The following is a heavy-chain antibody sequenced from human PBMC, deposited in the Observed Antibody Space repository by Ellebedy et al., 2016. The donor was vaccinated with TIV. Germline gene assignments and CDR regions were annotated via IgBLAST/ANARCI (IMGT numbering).Heavy chain of an antibody. V-gene: IGHV1-2*04. Sequence: ASVKVSCKVSGYTFTDYYMHWVRQAPGQGLEWMGWINPNSGGTNYAQKFQGWVTMTRDTSISTAYMELSRLRSDDTAVYYCARDASGSNWFDPWGQGTLVTVSS. CDR2: INPNSGGT. D-gene: IGHD6-25*01. CDR3: ARDASGSNWFDP. J-gene: IGHJ5*02. CDR1: GYTFTDYY.